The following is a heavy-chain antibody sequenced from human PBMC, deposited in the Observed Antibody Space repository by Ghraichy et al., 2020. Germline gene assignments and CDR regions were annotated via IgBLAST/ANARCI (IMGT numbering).Heavy chain of an antibody. CDR3: AREDGSFDY. CDR2: IKPSEDET. Sequence: ESLNISCKASGYNFAKYWMHWVRQAPGQGLEWLGIIKPSEDETTYADKFQGRVTMTRDTSTNTVYMELSSLRSEDTAIYYCAREDGSFDYWGQGTLVTVSS. D-gene: IGHD3-10*01. V-gene: IGHV1-46*01. J-gene: IGHJ4*02. CDR1: GYNFAKYW.